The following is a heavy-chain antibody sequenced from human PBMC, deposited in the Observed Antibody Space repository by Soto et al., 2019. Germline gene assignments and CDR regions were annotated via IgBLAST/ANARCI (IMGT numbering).Heavy chain of an antibody. CDR1: GFTFSRYA. CDR3: ARSGDNGYNFDY. D-gene: IGHD1-1*01. V-gene: IGHV3-64*01. CDR2: ISSNGGST. J-gene: IGHJ4*02. Sequence: EVQLVESGGGLVQPGGSLRLSCAASGFTFSRYAMYWVRQAPGKGLEDVSAISSNGGSTYYANSVKGRFTISRDNSKNTMYLQMGSLRAKDMAVYSGARSGDNGYNFDYWGQGTLVTVSS.